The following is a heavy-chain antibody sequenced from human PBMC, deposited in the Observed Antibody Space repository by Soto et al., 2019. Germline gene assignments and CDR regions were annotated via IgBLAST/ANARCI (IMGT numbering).Heavy chain of an antibody. CDR1: GFTFGDYA. J-gene: IGHJ4*02. CDR3: SRLRREWAKEEGPLGYFDY. CDR2: IRSKAYGGTT. Sequence: GGSLRLSCTASGFTFGDYAMSWFRQAPGKGLEWVGFIRSKAYGGTTEYATSVKGRFTISRDDSKSIAYLQMNSLKTEDTAVYYCSRLRREWAKEEGPLGYFDYWGQGTLVTVSS. V-gene: IGHV3-49*03. D-gene: IGHD2-8*01.